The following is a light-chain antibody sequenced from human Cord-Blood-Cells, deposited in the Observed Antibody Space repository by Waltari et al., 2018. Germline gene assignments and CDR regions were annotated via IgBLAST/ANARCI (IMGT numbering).Light chain of an antibody. CDR3: QQYDNLPPYT. Sequence: DIQMPQSPSSLSASVGDRVPITCQASQAISNYLNWYQQKPGKDPKLLIYDASNLETGVPSRFSGSGSGTDFTFTISSLQPEDIATYYCQQYDNLPPYTFGQGTKLEIK. J-gene: IGKJ2*01. CDR1: QAISNY. CDR2: DAS. V-gene: IGKV1-33*01.